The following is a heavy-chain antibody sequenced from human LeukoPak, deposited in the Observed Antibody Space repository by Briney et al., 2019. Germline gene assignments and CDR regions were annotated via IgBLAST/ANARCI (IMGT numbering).Heavy chain of an antibody. CDR3: AKGTRFLEWPNWFDP. Sequence: PGGSLRLSCAASGFTFSSYWMSWVRQAPGKGLEWVANIKQDGSEKYYVDSVKGRFTISRDNSKNTLYLQMNSLRAEDTAVYYCAKGTRFLEWPNWFDPWGQGTLVTVSS. CDR1: GFTFSSYW. V-gene: IGHV3-7*03. D-gene: IGHD3-3*01. J-gene: IGHJ5*02. CDR2: IKQDGSEK.